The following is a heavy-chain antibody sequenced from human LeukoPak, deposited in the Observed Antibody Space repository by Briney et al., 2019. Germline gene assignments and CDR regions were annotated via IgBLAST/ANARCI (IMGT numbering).Heavy chain of an antibody. Sequence: SETLSLTCTVSGGSVSSSSYYGGWIRQPPGKGLEWIATIYYNGNTYYSPSRKNRVTISLDTSKNQFSLRVSSVTAADTAVYYCARLLARGDFDSWGQGTLVTVSS. D-gene: IGHD2-8*02. CDR3: ARLLARGDFDS. CDR1: GGSVSSSSYY. CDR2: IYYNGNT. V-gene: IGHV4-39*01. J-gene: IGHJ4*02.